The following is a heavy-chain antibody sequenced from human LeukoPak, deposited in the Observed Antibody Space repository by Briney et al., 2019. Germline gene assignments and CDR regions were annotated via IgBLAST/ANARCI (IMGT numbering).Heavy chain of an antibody. D-gene: IGHD3-22*01. CDR3: AKGYTMIVVVIPYYFDY. J-gene: IGHJ4*02. Sequence: VGSLRLSCAASGFTFSSYAMSWVRQAPGKGLKWVSAISGSGGSTYYADSVKGRFTISRDNSKNTLYLQMNSLRAEDTAVYYCAKGYTMIVVVIPYYFDYWGQGTLVTVSS. CDR1: GFTFSSYA. CDR2: ISGSGGST. V-gene: IGHV3-23*01.